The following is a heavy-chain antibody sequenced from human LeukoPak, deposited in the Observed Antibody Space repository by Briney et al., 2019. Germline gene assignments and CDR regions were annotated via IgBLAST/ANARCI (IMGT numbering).Heavy chain of an antibody. V-gene: IGHV1-18*01. J-gene: IGHJ4*01. CDR3: ARDDNYGIFVNVDY. Sequence: ASVKVSCKASGYTFTSYAMKWVRQAPGQGPEWMGWISTSTGDTKYTQKFQGRVTLTTDTSTSTAYMELSSLRSDDTAVYYCARDDNYGIFVNVDYWGQGTLVTVSS. D-gene: IGHD4-11*01. CDR1: GYTFTSYA. CDR2: ISTSTGDT.